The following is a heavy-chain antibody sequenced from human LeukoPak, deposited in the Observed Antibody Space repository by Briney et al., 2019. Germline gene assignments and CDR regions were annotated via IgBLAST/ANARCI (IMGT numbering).Heavy chain of an antibody. J-gene: IGHJ6*04. Sequence: GGSLTLSCAAPGFTFSGYWMSWLRQAPGKGLEWVANIKQDGGEKYYVDSVKGRFTISRDNAKNSLYLQMNGLRAEDTAVYYCARDRGFGQADVWGKGTTVTISS. CDR1: GFTFSGYW. D-gene: IGHD3-10*01. CDR3: ARDRGFGQADV. V-gene: IGHV3-7*01. CDR2: IKQDGGEK.